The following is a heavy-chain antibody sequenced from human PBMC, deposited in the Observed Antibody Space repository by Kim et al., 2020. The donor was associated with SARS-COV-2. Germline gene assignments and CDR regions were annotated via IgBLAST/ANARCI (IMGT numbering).Heavy chain of an antibody. D-gene: IGHD6-19*01. J-gene: IGHJ4*02. CDR2: IIPIFGTA. Sequence: SVKVSCKASGGTFSSYAISWVRQAPGQGLEWMGGIIPIFGTANYAQKFQGRVTITADESTSTAYMELSSLRSEDTAVYYCAASIAVAGTAASWGCDYWGQGTLVTVSS. V-gene: IGHV1-69*13. CDR1: GGTFSSYA. CDR3: AASIAVAGTAASWGCDY.